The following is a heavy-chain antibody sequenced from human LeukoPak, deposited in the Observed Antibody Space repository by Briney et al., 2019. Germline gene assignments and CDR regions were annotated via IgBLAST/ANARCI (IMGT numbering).Heavy chain of an antibody. V-gene: IGHV4-59*08. D-gene: IGHD3-3*01. CDR3: ASLGDTIFGVVSMDV. CDR2: VYYSGST. CDR1: GGSISSYY. J-gene: IGHJ6*03. Sequence: SETLSLTCTVSGGSISSYYWSWIRQPPGKGLEWIGYVYYSGSTNYNPSLKSRVTISVDTSKNQFSLKLSSVTAAVTAVYYCASLGDTIFGVVSMDVWGKGTTVTVSS.